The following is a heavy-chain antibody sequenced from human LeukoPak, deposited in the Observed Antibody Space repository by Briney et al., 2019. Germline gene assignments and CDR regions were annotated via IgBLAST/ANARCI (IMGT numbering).Heavy chain of an antibody. V-gene: IGHV1-2*04. J-gene: IGHJ4*02. Sequence: GASVKVSCKASGYTFTGYYMHWVRQAPGQGLEWMGWINPNSGGTNYAQKFQGWVTMTRDTSISTAYMELSRLRSDDTAVYYCARTFPGDSLDYWGQGTLVAVSS. CDR2: INPNSGGT. CDR3: ARTFPGDSLDY. CDR1: GYTFTGYY. D-gene: IGHD2-21*02.